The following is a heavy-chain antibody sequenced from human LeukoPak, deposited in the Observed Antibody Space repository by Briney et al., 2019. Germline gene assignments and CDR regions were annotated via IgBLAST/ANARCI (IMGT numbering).Heavy chain of an antibody. CDR1: GFTFSSYA. J-gene: IGHJ3*02. V-gene: IGHV3-23*01. D-gene: IGHD3-9*01. CDR3: AKESLRYFDWLSKAGAFDI. CDR2: ISGSGGST. Sequence: GGSLRLSCAASGFTFSSYAMSWVRQAPGKGLEWVSAISGSGGSTYYADSVKGRFTISRDNSKNTLYLQMNSLRAEDTAVYYCAKESLRYFDWLSKAGAFDIWGQGTMVTVSS.